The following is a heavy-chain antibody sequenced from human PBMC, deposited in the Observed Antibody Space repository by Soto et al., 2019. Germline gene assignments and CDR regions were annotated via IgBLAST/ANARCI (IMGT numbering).Heavy chain of an antibody. V-gene: IGHV3-33*01. J-gene: IGHJ2*01. CDR3: ARIGDGYNPWYFDL. CDR1: GFTFSSYG. D-gene: IGHD5-12*01. CDR2: IWYDGSNK. Sequence: QVQLVESGGGVVQPGRSLRLSCAASGFTFSSYGMHWVRQAPGKGLEWVAVIWYDGSNKYYADSVKGRFTISRDNSKNPLYLQMNSLGAEDTAVYYCARIGDGYNPWYFDLWGRGTLVTVSS.